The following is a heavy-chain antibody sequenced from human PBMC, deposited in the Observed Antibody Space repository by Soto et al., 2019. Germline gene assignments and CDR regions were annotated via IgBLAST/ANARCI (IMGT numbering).Heavy chain of an antibody. CDR2: IYYSGST. CDR3: ATVRAPRWYFDY. CDR1: GGSISSGDYY. D-gene: IGHD2-15*01. J-gene: IGHJ4*02. V-gene: IGHV4-30-4*01. Sequence: SETLPLTCTVSGGSISSGDYYWSWIRQPPGKGLEWIGYIYYSGSTYYNPSLKSRVTISVDTSKNQFSLKLSSVTAADTAVYYCATVRAPRWYFDYWGQGTLVTVSS.